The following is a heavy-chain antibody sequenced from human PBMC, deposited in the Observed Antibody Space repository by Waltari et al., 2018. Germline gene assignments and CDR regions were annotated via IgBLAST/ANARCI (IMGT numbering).Heavy chain of an antibody. V-gene: IGHV3-21*01. J-gene: IGHJ6*02. D-gene: IGHD6-19*01. CDR3: AREGAEQWVVEDYGMDV. CDR2: IGSSSSFM. Sequence: EVQLLESGGGLVKPGGSLRLSCVASGFKFSAYAMHWVRQAPGKGLEWVSSIGSSSSFMYYADSVRGRFTVSRDNAKNTLYLQMDTLRAEDTAVYYCAREGAEQWVVEDYGMDVWGQGTTVTVSS. CDR1: GFKFSAYA.